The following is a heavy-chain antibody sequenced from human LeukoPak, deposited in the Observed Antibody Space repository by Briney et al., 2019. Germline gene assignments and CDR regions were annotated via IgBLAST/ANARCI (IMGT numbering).Heavy chain of an antibody. J-gene: IGHJ4*02. D-gene: IGHD4-17*01. Sequence: PGGSLRLSCAASGFTFRNYGVHWVRQAPGKGLEWVAFIRYDGSNKYYVDSVKGRFTISRDNSKDTLYLQMNSLRAEDTAVYYCAKDGGATVTRYFDYWGQGTLVTVSS. CDR3: AKDGGATVTRYFDY. CDR1: GFTFRNYG. V-gene: IGHV3-30*02. CDR2: IRYDGSNK.